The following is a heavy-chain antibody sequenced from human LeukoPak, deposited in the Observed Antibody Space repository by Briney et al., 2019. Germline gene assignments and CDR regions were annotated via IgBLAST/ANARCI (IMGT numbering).Heavy chain of an antibody. CDR2: INHSGST. D-gene: IGHD3-22*01. CDR1: GGSFSGYY. Sequence: SSETLSPTCAVYGGSFSGYYWSWIRQPPGKGLEWIGEINHSGSTNYNPSLKSRVTISVDTSKNQFSLKLSSVTAADTAVYYCARGSFGYYSRYYYYGMDVWGQGTTVTVSS. CDR3: ARGSFGYYSRYYYYGMDV. J-gene: IGHJ6*02. V-gene: IGHV4-34*01.